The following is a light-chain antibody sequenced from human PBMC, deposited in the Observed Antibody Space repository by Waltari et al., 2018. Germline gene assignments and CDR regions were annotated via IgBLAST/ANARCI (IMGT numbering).Light chain of an antibody. CDR1: ESIDTY. J-gene: IGKJ3*01. CDR3: QQCYATPFT. Sequence: DIRMNQYPSPLSASVGDRVTITCRASESIDTYLDWYQHKPGQAPGPLIYAASIWQGGIPSRFTGSGTGTYFTLTISSLQPEDFATYYCQQCYATPFTFGPGTKVD. V-gene: IGKV1-39*01. CDR2: AAS.